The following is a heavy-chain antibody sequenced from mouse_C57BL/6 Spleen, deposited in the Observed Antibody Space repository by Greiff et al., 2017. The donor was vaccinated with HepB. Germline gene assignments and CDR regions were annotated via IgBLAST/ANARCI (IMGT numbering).Heavy chain of an antibody. CDR1: GYSITSGYY. Sequence: EVQLQQSGPGLVKPSQSLSLTCSVTGYSITSGYYWNWIRQFPGNKLEWMGYISYDGSNNYNPSLKNRISITRDTSKNQFFLKLNSVTTEDTATYYCARGGNYVWYFDVWGTGTTVTVSS. V-gene: IGHV3-6*01. D-gene: IGHD2-1*01. J-gene: IGHJ1*03. CDR2: ISYDGSN. CDR3: ARGGNYVWYFDV.